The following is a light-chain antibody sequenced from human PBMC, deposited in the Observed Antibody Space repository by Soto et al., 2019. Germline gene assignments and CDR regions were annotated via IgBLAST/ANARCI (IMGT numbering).Light chain of an antibody. J-gene: IGKJ3*01. CDR1: QSVSSSY. CDR3: QEYGNSLFT. V-gene: IGKV3-20*01. Sequence: EIVLTQSPGTLSLSPGERATLSCRASQSVSSSYLAWYQQKPGQAPRLLIYSASSRATDIPDRFSDSGSGTDYTLTISRMKPEDFAVYYCQEYGNSLFTFGPGNKVDIK. CDR2: SAS.